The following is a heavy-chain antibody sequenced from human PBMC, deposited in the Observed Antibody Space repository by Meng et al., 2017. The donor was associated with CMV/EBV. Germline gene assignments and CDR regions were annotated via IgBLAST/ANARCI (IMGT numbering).Heavy chain of an antibody. V-gene: IGHV3-21*01. J-gene: IGHJ4*02. CDR1: GFTFSSYS. CDR2: ISSSSSYI. D-gene: IGHD6-6*01. Sequence: GESLKISCAASGFTFSSYSMNWVRQAPGKGLEWVSSISSSSSYIYYADSVKGRFTISRDNAKNSLYLQMNSLRAEDTAVYYCARGAAARPIDYWGQGTVVTVSS. CDR3: ARGAAARPIDY.